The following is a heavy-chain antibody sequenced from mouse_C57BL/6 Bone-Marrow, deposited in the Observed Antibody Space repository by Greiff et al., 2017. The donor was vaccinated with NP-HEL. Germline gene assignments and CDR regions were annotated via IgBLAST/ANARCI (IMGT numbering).Heavy chain of an antibody. CDR3: TRLLRYYFDY. D-gene: IGHD1-1*01. V-gene: IGHV14-4*01. CDR1: GFNIKDDY. Sequence: EVQLQQSGAELVRPGASVKLSCTASGFNIKDDYMHWVKQRPEQGLEWIGWIDPENGDTEYASKFQGKATITVDTSSNTAYLQLSSLTSEDTAVYYCTRLLRYYFDYWGQGTTLTVSS. J-gene: IGHJ2*01. CDR2: IDPENGDT.